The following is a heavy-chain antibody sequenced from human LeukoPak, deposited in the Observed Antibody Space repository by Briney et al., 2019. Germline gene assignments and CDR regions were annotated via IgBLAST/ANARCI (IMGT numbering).Heavy chain of an antibody. J-gene: IGHJ4*02. CDR2: IHYSGST. D-gene: IGHD5-18*01. Sequence: SETLSLTCSVSGGSISSSSNYWGWIRQPPGKGLEWIGSIHYSGSTYYKPSLKSRVTISVDTSKNLFSLKLSYVTAADTAVYYCASGERGYSYGPLDYWGQGTLVTVSS. V-gene: IGHV4-39*01. CDR3: ASGERGYSYGPLDY. CDR1: GGSISSSSNY.